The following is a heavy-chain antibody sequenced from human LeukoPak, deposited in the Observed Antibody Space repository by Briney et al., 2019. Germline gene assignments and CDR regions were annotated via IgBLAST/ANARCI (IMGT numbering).Heavy chain of an antibody. CDR2: INSDGSST. J-gene: IGHJ4*02. Sequence: GGSLRLSCAASGFTFSSYWMHWVRQAPGKGLVRVSRINSDGSSTSYADSVKGRFTISRDNAKNTLYLQMNSLRAEDTAVYYCAREGVAVDLGDYWGQGTLVTVSS. CDR3: AREGVAVDLGDY. D-gene: IGHD6-19*01. V-gene: IGHV3-74*01. CDR1: GFTFSSYW.